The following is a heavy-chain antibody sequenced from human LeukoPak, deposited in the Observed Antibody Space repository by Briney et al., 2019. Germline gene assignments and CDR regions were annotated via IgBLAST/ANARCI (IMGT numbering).Heavy chain of an antibody. J-gene: IGHJ5*02. D-gene: IGHD1-26*01. CDR1: GFTFNNNW. CDR3: ARGSSYSPNWFDP. Sequence: TGGSLRLSCAASGFTFNNNWMIWVRQAPGKGLEWVTTIKQDGSEKYYVDSVKGRFTVSRDNAKDSLYLQMNSLRAEDTAMYYCARGSSYSPNWFDPWGQGTLVTVSS. V-gene: IGHV3-7*01. CDR2: IKQDGSEK.